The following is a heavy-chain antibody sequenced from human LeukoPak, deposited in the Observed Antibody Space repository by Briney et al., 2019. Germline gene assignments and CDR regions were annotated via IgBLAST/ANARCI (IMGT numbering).Heavy chain of an antibody. V-gene: IGHV4-4*07. CDR1: GGSISSYY. D-gene: IGHD7-27*01. Sequence: SETLSLTCTVSGGSISSYYWSWIRQPAGKGLEWIGRIYTSGSTNYNPSLKSRVTMSVDASKNQFSLRLSSVTAADTAVYYCARDGELGNYDYWGQGTLVTVSS. CDR2: IYTSGST. J-gene: IGHJ4*02. CDR3: ARDGELGNYDY.